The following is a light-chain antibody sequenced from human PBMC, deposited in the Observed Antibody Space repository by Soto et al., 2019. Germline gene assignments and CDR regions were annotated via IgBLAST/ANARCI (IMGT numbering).Light chain of an antibody. Sequence: QSALTQPASVSGSPGQSITISCTGTSSDIGAYDFVSWYQQHPGKVPKVMVYGVNNRPSGVSFRFTGSKSGNTASLTISGLQAEDEADYYCSSYTRSDSWVFGGGTKLTVL. CDR2: GVN. V-gene: IGLV2-14*01. J-gene: IGLJ3*02. CDR3: SSYTRSDSWV. CDR1: SSDIGAYDF.